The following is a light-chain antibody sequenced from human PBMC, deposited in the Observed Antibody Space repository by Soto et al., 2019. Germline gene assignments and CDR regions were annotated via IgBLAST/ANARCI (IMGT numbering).Light chain of an antibody. J-gene: IGKJ2*01. CDR3: QQYATSPST. CDR2: GAS. Sequence: DIVLQQSPGTLSLSPGESATLSCRASQSVRSGYLAWYQQKPGQAPRLLIYGASSRASGIRDSFSGSGSGTDFTLTISRLEPDDFAVYYCQQYATSPSTFGQGTKLEIK. CDR1: QSVRSGY. V-gene: IGKV3-20*01.